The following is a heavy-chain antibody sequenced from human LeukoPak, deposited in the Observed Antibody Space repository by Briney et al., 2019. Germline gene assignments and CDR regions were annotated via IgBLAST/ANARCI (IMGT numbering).Heavy chain of an antibody. J-gene: IGHJ6*02. V-gene: IGHV1-2*02. CDR2: INPNSGGT. D-gene: IGHD2-15*01. CDR1: GYTFTGYY. Sequence: GASVRVSCKASGYTFTGYYMHWVRRAPGQGLEWMGWINPNSGGTNYAQKFQGRVTMTRDTSISTAYMELSRLRSEDTAVYYCARRYCSGGSCYSGFEDYYYYGMDVWGQGTTVTVSS. CDR3: ARRYCSGGSCYSGFEDYYYYGMDV.